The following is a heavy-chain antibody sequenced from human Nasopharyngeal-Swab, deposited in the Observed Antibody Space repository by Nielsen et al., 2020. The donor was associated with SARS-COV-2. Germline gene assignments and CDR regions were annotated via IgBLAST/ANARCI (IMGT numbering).Heavy chain of an antibody. CDR3: ATGPVRGVISGFDP. CDR1: GYTLTELS. V-gene: IGHV1-24*01. J-gene: IGHJ5*02. D-gene: IGHD3-10*01. Sequence: ASAKVSCKVSGYTLTELSMHWVRQAPAKGLEWMGGFDPEDGETIYAQKFQGRVPMTEDTSTDNAYMELSSLRSEDTAVYYCATGPVRGVISGFDPWGQGTLVTVSS. CDR2: FDPEDGET.